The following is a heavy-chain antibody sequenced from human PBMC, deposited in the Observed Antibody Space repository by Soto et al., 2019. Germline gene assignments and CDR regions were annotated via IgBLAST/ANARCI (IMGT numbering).Heavy chain of an antibody. V-gene: IGHV5-10-1*01. D-gene: IGHD3-16*01. CDR1: GYSFTKYW. CDR2: IDPSDSYT. J-gene: IGHJ6*02. Sequence: PGESLKISCKGSGYSFTKYWISWVRQMPGKGLEWMGRIDPSDSYTNYSPSFQGHVTISADKSISTAYLQWSSLKASDTAMYYCARQGMLTRPEYGMDVWGQGTTVTVSS. CDR3: ARQGMLTRPEYGMDV.